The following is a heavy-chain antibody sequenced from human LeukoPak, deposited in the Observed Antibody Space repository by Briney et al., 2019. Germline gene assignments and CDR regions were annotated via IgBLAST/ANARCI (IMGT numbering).Heavy chain of an antibody. J-gene: IGHJ4*02. CDR1: GGSFSGYY. V-gene: IGHV4-34*01. CDR2: INHSGST. Sequence: PSETLSLTCAVYGGSFSGYYWSWIRQPPGKGLEWIGEINHSGSTNYNPSLKSRVTISVDASKNQFSLKLSSVTAADTAVYYCAKYCSSTSCYIRNFGYWGQGTLVTVSS. CDR3: AKYCSSTSCYIRNFGY. D-gene: IGHD2-2*02.